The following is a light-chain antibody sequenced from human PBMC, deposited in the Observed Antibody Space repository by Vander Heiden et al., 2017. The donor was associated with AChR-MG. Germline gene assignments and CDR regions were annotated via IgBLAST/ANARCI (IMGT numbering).Light chain of an antibody. J-gene: IGLJ1*01. CDR3: CSYAGSDTYV. Sequence: QSALTQPASGSGSPGQSITISCTGTSSDVGSSNLVSWYQQHPGKAPQLMIYEGSKRPSVVSNRFSGSKSGNTASLTISGLQAEDEADYYCCSYAGSDTYVFGTGTKVT. CDR1: SSDVGSSNL. CDR2: EGS. V-gene: IGLV2-23*01.